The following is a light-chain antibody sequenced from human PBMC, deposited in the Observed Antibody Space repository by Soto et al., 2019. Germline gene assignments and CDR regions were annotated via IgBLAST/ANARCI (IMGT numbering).Light chain of an antibody. V-gene: IGKV1-5*03. J-gene: IGKJ1*01. Sequence: DIQLTQSPSTLSASVGDRVTITCRASQSVGGWLAWYQQKPGKAPNLLIYKASSIKSGVPPRFSGSGSGTEFTLTIRSLQPDDSATYYCQQYNSYSPWTFGQGTKVEI. CDR1: QSVGGW. CDR2: KAS. CDR3: QQYNSYSPWT.